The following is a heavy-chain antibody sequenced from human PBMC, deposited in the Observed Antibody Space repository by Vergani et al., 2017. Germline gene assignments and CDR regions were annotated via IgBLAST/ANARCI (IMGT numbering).Heavy chain of an antibody. V-gene: IGHV3-9*01. CDR1: GFTFDDYA. Sequence: EVQLVESGGGLVQPGRSLRLSCAASGFTFDDYAMHWVRQAPGKGLEWVSGISWNSGSIGYADSVKGRFTISRDNAKNSLYLQMNSLRAEDTALYYCAKDETDCSSTSCYGDYYYYMDVWGKGTRSPSP. CDR2: ISWNSGSI. CDR3: AKDETDCSSTSCYGDYYYYMDV. D-gene: IGHD2-2*01. J-gene: IGHJ6*03.